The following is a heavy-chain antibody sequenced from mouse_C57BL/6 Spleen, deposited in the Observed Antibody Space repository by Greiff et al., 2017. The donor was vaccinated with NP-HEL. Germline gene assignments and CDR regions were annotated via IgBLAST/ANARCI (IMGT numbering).Heavy chain of an antibody. V-gene: IGHV1-64*01. CDR2: IHPNSGST. Sequence: QVQLKQPGAELVKPGASVKLSCKASGYTFTSYWMHWVKQRPGQGLEWIGMIHPNSGSTNYNEKFKSKATLTVDKSSSTAYMQLSSLTSEDSAVYYCARITTVVEDYYAMDYWGQGTSVTVSS. CDR3: ARITTVVEDYYAMDY. CDR1: GYTFTSYW. J-gene: IGHJ4*01. D-gene: IGHD1-1*01.